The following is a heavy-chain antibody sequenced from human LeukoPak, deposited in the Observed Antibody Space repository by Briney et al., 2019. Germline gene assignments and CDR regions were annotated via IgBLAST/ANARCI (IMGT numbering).Heavy chain of an antibody. D-gene: IGHD3-10*01. J-gene: IGHJ4*02. CDR3: ARAFGAYGSGSYSPFDY. CDR2: ISYEGSNK. CDR1: GFTFNSYA. V-gene: IGHV3-30*04. Sequence: GGSLRLSCAASGFTFNSYAIHWVRQASGRGLEWVAVISYEGSNKYYADFVKGRLTISRDNSKKTLYLQMNSLRAEDTAVYYCARAFGAYGSGSYSPFDYWGQGTLVTVSS.